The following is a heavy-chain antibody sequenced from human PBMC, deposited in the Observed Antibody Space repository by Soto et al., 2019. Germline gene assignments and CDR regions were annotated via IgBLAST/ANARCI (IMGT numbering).Heavy chain of an antibody. Sequence: SETLSLTCTVSGGSISSGDYYWSWIRQPPGKGLEWIGYIYYTGSTYYIPSLKSRVTISVDTSKNQFSLKLTSVTAADTAVYYCARDRSAFGSLDYWGQGTLVTVSS. D-gene: IGHD3-10*01. CDR2: IYYTGST. V-gene: IGHV4-30-4*01. J-gene: IGHJ4*02. CDR3: ARDRSAFGSLDY. CDR1: GGSISSGDYY.